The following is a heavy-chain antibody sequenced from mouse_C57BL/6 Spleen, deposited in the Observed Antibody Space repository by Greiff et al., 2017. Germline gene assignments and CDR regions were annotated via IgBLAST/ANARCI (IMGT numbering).Heavy chain of an antibody. D-gene: IGHD1-1*01. V-gene: IGHV1-59*01. CDR3: VGEGSSPYAMDY. Sequence: VQLQQPGAELVRPGTSVKLSCKASGYTFTSYWMHWVKQRPGQGLEWIGVIDPSDSYTNYNQKFKGKATLTVDTSSSTAYMQPSSLTSEDSAVEYCVGEGSSPYAMDYWGQGTSVTVSS. CDR1: GYTFTSYW. J-gene: IGHJ4*01. CDR2: IDPSDSYT.